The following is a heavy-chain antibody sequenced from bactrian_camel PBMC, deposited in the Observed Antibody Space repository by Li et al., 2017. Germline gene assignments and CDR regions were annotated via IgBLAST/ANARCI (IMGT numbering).Heavy chain of an antibody. CDR3: AAVAEGRTVEGGVSLWTLFESGY. CDR1: GYYYRTYC. V-gene: IGHV3S1*01. CDR2: SYTSGGST. D-gene: IGHD3*01. Sequence: HVQLVESGGGSVQAGGSLRLSCAASGYYYRTYCMGWFRQAPGKEREWVAYSYTSGGSTYYADSVKGCFTMSPDNAKNTLYLQMNSLEPEDTAMYYCAAVAEGRTVEGGVSLWTLFESGYWGQGTQVTVS. J-gene: IGHJ4*01.